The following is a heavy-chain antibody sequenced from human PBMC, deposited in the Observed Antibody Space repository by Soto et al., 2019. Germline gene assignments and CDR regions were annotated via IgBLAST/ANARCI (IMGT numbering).Heavy chain of an antibody. CDR3: ARSYGDYVSY. V-gene: IGHV4-39*01. CDR1: GGSISSSSYY. Sequence: QLQLQESGPGLVKPSETLSLTCTVSGGSISSSSYYWGWIRQPPGKGLEWIGSIYYSGSTYYNPSLRSRFTISVDTSKNQFSLKLSSVTAADTAVYYCARSYGDYVSYWGQGTLVTVSS. CDR2: IYYSGST. J-gene: IGHJ4*02. D-gene: IGHD4-17*01.